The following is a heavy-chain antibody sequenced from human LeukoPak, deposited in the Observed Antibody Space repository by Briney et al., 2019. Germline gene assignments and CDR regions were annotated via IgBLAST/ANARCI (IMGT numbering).Heavy chain of an antibody. J-gene: IGHJ4*02. Sequence: ASVKVSCKASGGTFSSYTISWVRQAPGQGLEWMGRIIPILGIANYAQKFQGRVTITADKSTSTAYMELSSLRSEDTAVYYCATDQRAMVRGLIIAYFDFWGQGTLVTVSS. V-gene: IGHV1-69*04. CDR3: ATDQRAMVRGLIIAYFDF. D-gene: IGHD3-10*01. CDR2: IIPILGIA. CDR1: GGTFSSYT.